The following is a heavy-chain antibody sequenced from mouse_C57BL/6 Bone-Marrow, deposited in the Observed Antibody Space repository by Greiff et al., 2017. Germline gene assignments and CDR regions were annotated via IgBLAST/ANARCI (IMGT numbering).Heavy chain of an antibody. J-gene: IGHJ2*01. CDR1: GYTFTSYG. Sequence: QVQLQQSGAELARPGASVKLSCKASGYTFTSYGISWVKQRTGQGLEWIGEIYPRSGNTYYNEKFKGKATLTADKSSSTAYMELRSLTSEDSAVYFCARREGYGSSFDYWGQGTTLTVSS. V-gene: IGHV1-81*01. D-gene: IGHD1-1*01. CDR2: IYPRSGNT. CDR3: ARREGYGSSFDY.